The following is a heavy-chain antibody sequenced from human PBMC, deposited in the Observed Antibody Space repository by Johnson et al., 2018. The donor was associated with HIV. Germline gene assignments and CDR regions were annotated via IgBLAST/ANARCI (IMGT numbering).Heavy chain of an antibody. CDR1: GFTFDDYA. CDR2: ISGGST. D-gene: IGHD6-25*01. J-gene: IGHJ3*02. V-gene: IGHV3-38*02. CDR3: ARATDQRLDAFDI. Sequence: VQLVESGGGLVQPGRSLKLSCAASGFTFDDYAMHWVRQTPGKGLEWVSSISGGSTYYADSRKGRFTISRDNSKNTLYLQMNSLRAEDTAVYYCARATDQRLDAFDIWGQGTMVTVSS.